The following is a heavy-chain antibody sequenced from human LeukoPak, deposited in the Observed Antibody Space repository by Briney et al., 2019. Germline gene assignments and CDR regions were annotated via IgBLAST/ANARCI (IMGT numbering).Heavy chain of an antibody. V-gene: IGHV4-39*01. CDR1: GGSISSSSFY. CDR3: ASRSLQYDADVFDI. Sequence: SETLSLTCTVSGGSISSSSFYWGWIRQPPGKRLEWIGSIYHSGSTYYNPSLKSRVTISGGTSKNQFSLKLSSVTAADTAVYYCASRSLQYDADVFDIWGQGTMVTVSS. J-gene: IGHJ3*02. CDR2: IYHSGST. D-gene: IGHD2/OR15-2a*01.